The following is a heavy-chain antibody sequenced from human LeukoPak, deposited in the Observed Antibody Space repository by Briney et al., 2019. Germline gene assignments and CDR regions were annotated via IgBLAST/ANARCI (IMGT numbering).Heavy chain of an antibody. V-gene: IGHV4-39*07. CDR1: SDSINSDTYY. CDR2: IYYTGIT. D-gene: IGHD3-3*01. J-gene: IGHJ5*02. CDR3: ARGQGVFWSGYYFHWFDP. Sequence: PSETLSLTCTVSSDSINSDTYYWGWIRQPPGKGLEWIGSIYYTGITYSNPSLKSRVTISVDTSKNQFSLKLSSVTAADTAVYYCARGQGVFWSGYYFHWFDPWGQGTLVTVSS.